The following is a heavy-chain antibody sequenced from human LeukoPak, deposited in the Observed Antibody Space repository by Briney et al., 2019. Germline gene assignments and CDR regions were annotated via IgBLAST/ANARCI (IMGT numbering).Heavy chain of an antibody. J-gene: IGHJ4*02. D-gene: IGHD5-12*01. CDR1: GFTFSTYG. Sequence: GGSLRLSCPASGFTFSTYGMNWVSQAPGKGLEWVSGVSPSVDITYYADSVTGRFTLSRDNSKNRVCLQMNKVRAADTSVYFCAKGGAWLRFDDWGQGTLVTVSS. V-gene: IGHV3-23*01. CDR2: VSPSVDIT. CDR3: AKGGAWLRFDD.